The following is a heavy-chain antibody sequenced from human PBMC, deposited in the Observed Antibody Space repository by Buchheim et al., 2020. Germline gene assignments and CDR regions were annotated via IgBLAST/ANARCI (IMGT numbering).Heavy chain of an antibody. CDR1: GFTFSSNA. V-gene: IGHV3-30-3*01. CDR3: ARDRSYALDV. CDR2: ISYDGNNK. J-gene: IGHJ6*02. Sequence: QVQLVESGGGVVQPGRSLRLSCAASGFTFSSNAMHWVRQAPGKGLEWVTVISYDGNNKYYADSVTGRFTISRDNSKNTVYLEMNSLRVEDTAVYYCARDRSYALDVWGQGTT.